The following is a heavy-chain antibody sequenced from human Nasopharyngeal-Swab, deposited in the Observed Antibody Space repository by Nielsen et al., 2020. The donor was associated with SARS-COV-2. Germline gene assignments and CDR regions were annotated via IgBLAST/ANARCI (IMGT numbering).Heavy chain of an antibody. CDR3: ARGRGMDV. Sequence: SETLSLTCAVYGEAFSGSYWSWIRQPPGKGLEWIGEINHSGSTNYNPSLKSRVTISVDTSKNQFSLKLSSVAAADTAVYYCARGRGMDVWGQGTTVTVSS. CDR2: INHSGST. V-gene: IGHV4-34*01. CDR1: GEAFSGSY. J-gene: IGHJ6*02.